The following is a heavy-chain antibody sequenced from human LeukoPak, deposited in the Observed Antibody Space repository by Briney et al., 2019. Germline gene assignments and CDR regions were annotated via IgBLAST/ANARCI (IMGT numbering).Heavy chain of an antibody. V-gene: IGHV4-39*01. Sequence: SETLSLTCTVSGGSISNSSDYWGWIRQPPGKGLEWIGSIYYSGSTYYNPSLKSRVTISVDTSKNQFSLKLSSVSAADTAVYYCARRGPQCWGGDCYFDYWGQGTLVTVSS. CDR1: GGSISNSSDY. J-gene: IGHJ4*02. CDR3: ARRGPQCWGGDCYFDY. CDR2: IYYSGST. D-gene: IGHD2-21*02.